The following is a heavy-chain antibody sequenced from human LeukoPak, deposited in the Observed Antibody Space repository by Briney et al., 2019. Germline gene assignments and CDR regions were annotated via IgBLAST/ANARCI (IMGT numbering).Heavy chain of an antibody. Sequence: SETLSLTCTVSGGSISSGGYYWSWIRQHPGKGLEWIGYIYYSGSTNYNPSLKSRVTISIDTSKNQFGLKLSSVTAADTAIYYCARGREAPNSWGQGTLVTVSS. J-gene: IGHJ4*02. CDR3: ARGREAPNS. CDR1: GGSISSGGYY. V-gene: IGHV4-61*08. CDR2: IYYSGST.